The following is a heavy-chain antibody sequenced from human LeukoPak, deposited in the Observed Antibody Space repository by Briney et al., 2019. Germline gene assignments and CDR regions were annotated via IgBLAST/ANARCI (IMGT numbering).Heavy chain of an antibody. Sequence: ASVKVSCKASGYTFTSYDINWVRQATGQGLEWMGWINPNSGGTNYAQKFQGRVTMTRDTSISTAYMELSRLRSDDTAVYYCARDGGFIWANDYWGQGTLVTVSS. CDR3: ARDGGFIWANDY. D-gene: IGHD3-10*01. V-gene: IGHV1-2*02. CDR1: GYTFTSYD. CDR2: INPNSGGT. J-gene: IGHJ4*02.